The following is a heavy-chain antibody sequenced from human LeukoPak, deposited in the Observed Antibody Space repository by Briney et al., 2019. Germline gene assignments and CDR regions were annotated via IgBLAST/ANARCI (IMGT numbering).Heavy chain of an antibody. CDR1: GDSINRNNYY. J-gene: IGHJ5*02. Sequence: SETLSLTCSVSGDSINRNNYYWSWIRQPPGKGLEWIGSIYYSGSTYYNASLKSRVTISVDTSKNQFSLKLSSVTAADTAVYYCARSPGGALNWFDPWGQGTLVTVSS. V-gene: IGHV4-39*01. CDR2: IYYSGST. CDR3: ARSPGGALNWFDP. D-gene: IGHD1-1*01.